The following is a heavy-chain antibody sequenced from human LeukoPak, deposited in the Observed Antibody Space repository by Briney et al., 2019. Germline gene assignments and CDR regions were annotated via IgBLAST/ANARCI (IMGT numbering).Heavy chain of an antibody. CDR3: AKDQSGYCSSTSCWYDY. Sequence: GSLRLSCAASGFTFSRHAMSWVRQAPGKGLEGVPAISGSGGSTYYADSVEGRFTISRDNSKNTLYLQMNSLRAEDTAVYYCAKDQSGYCSSTSCWYDYWGQGTLVTVSS. CDR2: ISGSGGST. V-gene: IGHV3-23*01. J-gene: IGHJ4*02. D-gene: IGHD2-2*01. CDR1: GFTFSRHA.